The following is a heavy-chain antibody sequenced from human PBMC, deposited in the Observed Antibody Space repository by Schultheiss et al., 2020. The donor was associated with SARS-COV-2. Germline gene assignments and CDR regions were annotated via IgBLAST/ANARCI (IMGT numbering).Heavy chain of an antibody. CDR2: ISRNGGST. CDR3: AREQREYSGYVDLDY. V-gene: IGHV3-64*04. Sequence: GGSLRLSCSASGFTFSTYAIHWVRQAPGKGLEYVSGISRNGGSTFYADSVKGRFTISRDNSKNTLYLQMNSLRAEDTAVYYCAREQREYSGYVDLDYWGQGTLVTVSS. J-gene: IGHJ4*02. D-gene: IGHD5-12*01. CDR1: GFTFSTYA.